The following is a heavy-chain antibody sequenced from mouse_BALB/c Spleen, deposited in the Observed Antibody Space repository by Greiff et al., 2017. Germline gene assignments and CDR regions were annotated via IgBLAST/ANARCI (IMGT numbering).Heavy chain of an antibody. V-gene: IGHV3-8*02. J-gene: IGHJ4*01. CDR3: AKIYYDFLYAMDY. CDR1: GDSITSGY. D-gene: IGHD2-4*01. CDR2: ISYSGST. Sequence: EVQLQESGPSLVKPSQTLSLTCSVTGDSITSGYWNWIRKFPGNKLEYMGYISYSGSTYYNPSLKSRISITRDTSKNQYYLQLNSVTTEDTATYYCAKIYYDFLYAMDYWGQGTSVTVSA.